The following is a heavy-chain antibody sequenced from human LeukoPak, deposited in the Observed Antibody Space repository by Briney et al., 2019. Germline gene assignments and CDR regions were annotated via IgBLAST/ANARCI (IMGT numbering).Heavy chain of an antibody. Sequence: PSETLSLTCTVSGASISSYYWSWIRQPPGKGLEWIGDIYYSGSIKYNPSLKSRVTMSVDTSKNQFSLKLSSVTAADTAIYYCARENPSGYYNRPIDYWGQGALVTVSS. CDR3: ARENPSGYYNRPIDY. D-gene: IGHD3-22*01. CDR1: GASISSYY. CDR2: IYYSGSI. V-gene: IGHV4-59*01. J-gene: IGHJ4*02.